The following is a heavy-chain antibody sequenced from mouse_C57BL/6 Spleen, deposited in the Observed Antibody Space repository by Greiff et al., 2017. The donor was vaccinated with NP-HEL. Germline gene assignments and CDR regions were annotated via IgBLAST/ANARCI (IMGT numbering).Heavy chain of an antibody. CDR1: GYTFTSYG. CDR3: EKEALYYGGSHGYLDV. V-gene: IGHV1-81*01. Sequence: VKLMESGAELARPGASVKLSCKASGYTFTSYGIRWVKQRTGQGLEWIGEIHPRSGNTYYNEKFKGKATLTADKSSSTAYMELRSLTSEDSAVYSCEKEALYYGGSHGYLDVWGTGTTVTVSS. D-gene: IGHD1-1*01. J-gene: IGHJ1*03. CDR2: IHPRSGNT.